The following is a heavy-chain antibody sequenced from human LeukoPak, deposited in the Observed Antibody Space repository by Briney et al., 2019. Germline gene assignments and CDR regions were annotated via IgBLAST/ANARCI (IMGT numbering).Heavy chain of an antibody. D-gene: IGHD2-2*01. CDR1: GGTFSSYA. Sequence: SVKVSCKASGGTFSSYAISWVRQAPGQGLGWMGGIIPIFGTANYAQKFQGRVTITADESTSTAYMELSSLRSEDTAVYYCARYCSSTSCPATPRPYWYFDLWGRGTLVTVSS. J-gene: IGHJ2*01. CDR3: ARYCSSTSCPATPRPYWYFDL. CDR2: IIPIFGTA. V-gene: IGHV1-69*13.